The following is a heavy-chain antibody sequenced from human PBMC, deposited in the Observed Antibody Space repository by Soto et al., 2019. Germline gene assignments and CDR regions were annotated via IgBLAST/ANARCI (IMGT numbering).Heavy chain of an antibody. Sequence: QVQLVQSGAEVKKPGASVKVSCKASGYTFTSYGISWVRQAPGQGLEWMGWISAYNGNTNYAQKLQGRVTMTTDTSTISVDMVLRSLRSDDTDVYYVVRDRGGDGMDVWGQVTTVTVSS. V-gene: IGHV1-18*01. CDR1: GYTFTSYG. CDR2: ISAYNGNT. J-gene: IGHJ6*02. D-gene: IGHD3-16*01. CDR3: VRDRGGDGMDV.